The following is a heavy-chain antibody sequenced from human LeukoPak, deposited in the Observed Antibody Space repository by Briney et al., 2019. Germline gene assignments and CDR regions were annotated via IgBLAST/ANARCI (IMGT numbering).Heavy chain of an antibody. CDR1: GGSISSYY. CDR2: IYYSGST. Sequence: PSGTLSLTCTVSGGSISSYYWSWIRQPPGKGLEWIGYIYYSGSTNYNPSLKSRVTISVDTSKNQFSLKLSSVTAADTAVYYCARDLFRCSGGSCYSRWFDLWGQGTLDTVSS. CDR3: ARDLFRCSGGSCYSRWFDL. D-gene: IGHD2-15*01. V-gene: IGHV4-59*01. J-gene: IGHJ5*02.